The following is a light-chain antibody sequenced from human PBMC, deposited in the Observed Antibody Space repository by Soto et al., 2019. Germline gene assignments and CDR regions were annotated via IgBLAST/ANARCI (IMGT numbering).Light chain of an antibody. CDR3: CSDAGSSYV. CDR2: EVS. Sequence: QSVLTQPASVSGSPGQSSTISCTGTSSDVGSYNLVSWYQQHPGKAPKLMIYEVSKRPSGVSNRFSGSKSVNTASLTISGLQAEDEDDYYCCSDAGSSYVFGTGTKLTVL. V-gene: IGLV2-23*02. CDR1: SSDVGSYNL. J-gene: IGLJ1*01.